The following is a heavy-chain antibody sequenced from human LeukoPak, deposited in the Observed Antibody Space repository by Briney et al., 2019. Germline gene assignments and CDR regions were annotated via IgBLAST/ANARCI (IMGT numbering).Heavy chain of an antibody. D-gene: IGHD6-19*01. CDR3: ARALHSSGRYFDY. Sequence: GGSLRLSCAASGFTFSDYYMSWIRQAPGKGLEWVSYISSSSSYTNYADSVKGRFTISRDNAKNSLYLQMNSLRAEDTAVYYCARALHSSGRYFDYWGQGTLVTVSS. V-gene: IGHV3-11*06. CDR2: ISSSSSYT. J-gene: IGHJ4*02. CDR1: GFTFSDYY.